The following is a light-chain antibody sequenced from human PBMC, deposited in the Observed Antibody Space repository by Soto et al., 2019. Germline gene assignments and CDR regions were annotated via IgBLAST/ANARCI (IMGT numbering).Light chain of an antibody. J-gene: IGLJ3*02. CDR3: CSYACSNNWV. Sequence: QSALTQPRSVSGSPGQSVTISCTGTSSDVGGYNYVSWYQQHPGNAPKLMIYDVSKRPSGVPDRFSGSKSGNTASLTISGLQAEDEADYYCCSYACSNNWVFGGGTKLTVL. V-gene: IGLV2-11*01. CDR1: SSDVGGYNY. CDR2: DVS.